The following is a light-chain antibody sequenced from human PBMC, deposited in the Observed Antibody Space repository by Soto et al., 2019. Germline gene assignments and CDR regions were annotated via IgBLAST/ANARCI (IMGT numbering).Light chain of an antibody. Sequence: EIVMTQSPATLSVSPGERATLSCRASQSVSSNLAWYQQKPGQAPRLLIYGASTRATGIPARFSGSGSGTEFTLTISSLQSEDFAVYYCQQYNNWLPRFGQGTKVEIK. CDR2: GAS. CDR3: QQYNNWLPR. V-gene: IGKV3-15*01. CDR1: QSVSSN. J-gene: IGKJ1*01.